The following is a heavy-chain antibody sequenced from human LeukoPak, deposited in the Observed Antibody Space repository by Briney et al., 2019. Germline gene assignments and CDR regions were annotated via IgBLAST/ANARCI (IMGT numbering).Heavy chain of an antibody. CDR3: AKYSAGYSSGWPLDY. J-gene: IGHJ4*02. D-gene: IGHD6-19*01. V-gene: IGHV3-30*02. Sequence: GGFLRLSCAASGFTFSSYAMSWVRQAPGKGLDWVAFIRYDGGNTYYADSVKGRFTISRDNSKNTLYLQMNSLRAEDTAMYYCAKYSAGYSSGWPLDYWGQGTLVTVSS. CDR1: GFTFSSYA. CDR2: IRYDGGNT.